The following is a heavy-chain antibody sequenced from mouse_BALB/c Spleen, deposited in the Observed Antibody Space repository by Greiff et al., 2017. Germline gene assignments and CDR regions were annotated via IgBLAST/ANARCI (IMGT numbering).Heavy chain of an antibody. D-gene: IGHD2-14*01. Sequence: EVKLQQSGAELVKPGASVKLSCTASGFNIKDTYMHWVKQRPEQGLEWIGRIDPANGNTKYDPKFQGKATITADTSSNTAYLQLSSLTSEDTAVYYCARSYYRYDWFAYWGQGTLVTVSA. V-gene: IGHV14-3*02. CDR1: GFNIKDTY. CDR3: ARSYYRYDWFAY. CDR2: IDPANGNT. J-gene: IGHJ3*01.